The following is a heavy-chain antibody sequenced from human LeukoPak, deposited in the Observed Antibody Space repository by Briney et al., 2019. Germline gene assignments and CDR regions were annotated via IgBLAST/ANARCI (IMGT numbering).Heavy chain of an antibody. V-gene: IGHV3-11*01. J-gene: IGHJ6*04. CDR1: GFTFSDYY. CDR3: ARRNWVGLGELQMDV. Sequence: KSGGSLRLSCAASGFTFSDYYMSWIRQAPGKGLEWVSYISCSGSTIYYADSVKGRFTISRDNAKNSLYLQMNSLRAEDTAVYHCARRNWVGLGELQMDVWGKGTTVTVSS. CDR2: ISCSGSTI. D-gene: IGHD3-16*01.